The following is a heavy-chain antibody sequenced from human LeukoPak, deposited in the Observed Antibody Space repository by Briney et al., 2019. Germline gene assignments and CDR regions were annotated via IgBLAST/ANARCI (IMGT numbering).Heavy chain of an antibody. V-gene: IGHV1-69*13. CDR1: GGTFSSYA. CDR2: IIPIFGTA. CDR3: ARGLTYYYGMDV. Sequence: GASVKVSCKASGGTFSSYAISWVRQAPGQGLEWMGGIIPIFGTANYAQKFQGRVTITADESTSTAYMELSSLRSEDTAVYYCARGLTYYYGMDVWGQGTTVTVSS. J-gene: IGHJ6*02.